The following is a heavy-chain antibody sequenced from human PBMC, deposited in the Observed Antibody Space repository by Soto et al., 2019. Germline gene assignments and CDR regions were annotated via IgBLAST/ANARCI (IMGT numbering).Heavy chain of an antibody. V-gene: IGHV6-1*01. J-gene: IGHJ5*02. CDR2: TYYRSKWYN. CDR1: VDSVSSNSSA. Sequence: SQTLSLTCAISVDSVSSNSSAWNWFRQSPSRGLEWLGRTYYRSKWYNDYAVSVKSRITINPDTSKNQFSLQLNSVTPEDTAVYYCARGYSSSQKFDPWGQGTLVTVSS. D-gene: IGHD6-13*01. CDR3: ARGYSSSQKFDP.